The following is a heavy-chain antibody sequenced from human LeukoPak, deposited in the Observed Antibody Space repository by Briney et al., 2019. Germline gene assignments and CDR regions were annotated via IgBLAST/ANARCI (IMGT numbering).Heavy chain of an antibody. Sequence: PGGSLRLSCAASGFTFDDYGMSWVRQAPGKGPEWVSGINWNGGSTGYADSVKGRFTISRDNAKNSLYLRMNSLRAEDTALYYCARDWEYCGGDCYWDYWGQGTLVTVSS. CDR2: INWNGGST. CDR3: ARDWEYCGGDCYWDY. D-gene: IGHD2-21*02. CDR1: GFTFDDYG. V-gene: IGHV3-20*04. J-gene: IGHJ4*02.